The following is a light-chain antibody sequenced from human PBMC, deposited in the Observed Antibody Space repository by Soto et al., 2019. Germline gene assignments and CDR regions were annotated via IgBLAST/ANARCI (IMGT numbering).Light chain of an antibody. V-gene: IGKV3-15*01. Sequence: VMTQTPLSLSVAPGQPATISCKSSHSLLHITGETFLFWYLQKPGQAPRLLIYGASTRATGIPARFSGSGSGTEFTLTISSLQSEDFAVYYCQQYNNWPPWTFGQGTKVDI. CDR3: QQYNNWPPWT. J-gene: IGKJ1*01. CDR1: HSLLHITGET. CDR2: GAS.